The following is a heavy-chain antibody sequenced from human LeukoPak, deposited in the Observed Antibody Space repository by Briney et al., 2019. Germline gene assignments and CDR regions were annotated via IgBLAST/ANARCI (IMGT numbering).Heavy chain of an antibody. J-gene: IGHJ5*02. CDR3: ARECIDGYDESNGYDL. CDR1: GFSLSGYW. Sequence: PGGSLRLSCAASGFSLSGYWMTWVRQAPGKGLEWVANIKDDGSRKHDVDSARGRFTISRDNAKNSLYLDMNSLRAEDTAVYYCARECIDGYDESNGYDLWGQGTLVTVSS. CDR2: IKDDGSRK. V-gene: IGHV3-7*01. D-gene: IGHD3-22*01.